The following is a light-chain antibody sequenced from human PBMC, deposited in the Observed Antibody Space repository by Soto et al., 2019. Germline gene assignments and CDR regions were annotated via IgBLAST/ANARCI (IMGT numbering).Light chain of an antibody. V-gene: IGKV3-11*01. CDR3: QQRSNWPPIT. J-gene: IGKJ5*01. Sequence: EIVLTQSPATLSVSPGEGVTLSCRASQTVPSRIAWYQQKPGQAPRLLIYGASTRATGVPDRFSGSGSGTDFTLTIDNLEPEDFAVYYCQQRSNWPPITFGQGTRLEIK. CDR2: GAS. CDR1: QTVPSR.